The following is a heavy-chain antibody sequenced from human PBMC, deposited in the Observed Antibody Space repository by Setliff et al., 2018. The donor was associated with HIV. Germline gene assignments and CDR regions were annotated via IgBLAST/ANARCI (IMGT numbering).Heavy chain of an antibody. D-gene: IGHD2-15*01. V-gene: IGHV1-2*06. Sequence: ASVKVSCKASKYTFTDYYMHWVQQAPGKGLEWMGRVDPEDDKTIYAQKFQGRVTMTRDTSISTAYMELSSLRSEDTAVYYCARVRYCSGGSCYGGEYWFDPWGQGTLVTVSS. CDR2: VDPEDDKT. J-gene: IGHJ5*02. CDR3: ARVRYCSGGSCYGGEYWFDP. CDR1: KYTFTDYY.